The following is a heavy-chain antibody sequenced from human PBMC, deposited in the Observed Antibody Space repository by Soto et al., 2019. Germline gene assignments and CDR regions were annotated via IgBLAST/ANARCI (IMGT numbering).Heavy chain of an antibody. V-gene: IGHV4-39*07. CDR2: ISHSGGT. Sequence: SETLSLTCTVSGGSISGNSYYWAWIRQPPGKGLEWIGEISHSGGTNYNPSLKSRLTISVDTSKKQVSLKLTSVTAADTAVYYCARVATAVEFYFDFWNQGTLVTVSS. D-gene: IGHD5-12*01. J-gene: IGHJ4*02. CDR3: ARVATAVEFYFDF. CDR1: GGSISGNSYY.